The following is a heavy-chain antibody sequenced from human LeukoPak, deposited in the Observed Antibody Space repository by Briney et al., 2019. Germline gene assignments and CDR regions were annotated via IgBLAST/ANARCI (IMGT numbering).Heavy chain of an antibody. CDR1: GYTLTELS. CDR3: ATAYSSGWGAFYI. V-gene: IGHV1-24*01. CDR2: FDPEDGET. J-gene: IGHJ3*02. D-gene: IGHD6-19*01. Sequence: GASVKVSCKVSGYTLTELSMQWVRQAPGKGLEWMGGFDPEDGETIYAQKFQGRVTMTEDTSTDTAYMELSSLRSEDTAVYYCATAYSSGWGAFYIWGQGTMVTVSS.